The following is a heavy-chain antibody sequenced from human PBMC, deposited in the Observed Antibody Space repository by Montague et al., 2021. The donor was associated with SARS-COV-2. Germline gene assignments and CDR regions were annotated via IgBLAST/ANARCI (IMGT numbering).Heavy chain of an antibody. Sequence: SLRLSCAASGFTFSNYGMSWVRQAPGKGLEWVSAISGGDDKTFYANSVRGRFTISRDNFKSTLYLQMNSLRAEDTAVYYCAKEPISGVRTSPFDFWGQGTLVTVSS. D-gene: IGHD3-10*01. J-gene: IGHJ4*02. CDR1: GFTFSNYG. CDR2: ISGGDDKT. CDR3: AKEPISGVRTSPFDF. V-gene: IGHV3-23*01.